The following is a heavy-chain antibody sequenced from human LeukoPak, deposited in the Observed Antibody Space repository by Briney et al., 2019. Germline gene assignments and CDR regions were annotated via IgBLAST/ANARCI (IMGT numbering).Heavy chain of an antibody. CDR3: ARWRWLQFFNWFDP. D-gene: IGHD5-12*01. Sequence: TSETLSLTCAVYGGSFSGYYWSWIRQPPGKGLEWIGEINHSGSTNYNPSLKSRVTISVDTSKNQFSLKLSSVTAADTAVYYCARWRWLQFFNWFDPWGQGTLVTVSS. V-gene: IGHV4-34*01. CDR2: INHSGST. CDR1: GGSFSGYY. J-gene: IGHJ5*02.